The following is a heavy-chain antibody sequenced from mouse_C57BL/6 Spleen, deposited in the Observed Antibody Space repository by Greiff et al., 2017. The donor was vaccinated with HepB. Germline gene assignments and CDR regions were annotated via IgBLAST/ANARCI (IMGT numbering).Heavy chain of an antibody. J-gene: IGHJ4*01. CDR3: ARKWESNYAEVMDY. CDR1: GFSLTSYG. CDR2: IWSGGST. V-gene: IGHV2-2*01. D-gene: IGHD2-5*01. Sequence: VKLVESGPGLVQPSQSLSITCTVSGFSLTSYGVHWVRQSPGKGLEWLGVIWSGGSTDYNAAFISRLSISKDNSKSQVFFKMNSLQADDTAIYYCARKWESNYAEVMDYWGQGTSVTVSS.